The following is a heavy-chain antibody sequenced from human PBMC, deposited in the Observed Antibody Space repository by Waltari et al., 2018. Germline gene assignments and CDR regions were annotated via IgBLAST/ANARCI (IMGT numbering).Heavy chain of an antibody. Sequence: EVQLLESGGGLVQPGGSLRLSCAASGFTFSSYAMSWVRQAPGNGLEWVSAISGSGGSTYYADSVKGRFTISRDNSKNTLYLQMNSLRAEDTAVYYCAKLPPNLLVTAIGSRVYYWGQGTLVTVSS. V-gene: IGHV3-23*01. CDR3: AKLPPNLLVTAIGSRVYY. D-gene: IGHD2-21*02. CDR1: GFTFSSYA. J-gene: IGHJ4*02. CDR2: ISGSGGST.